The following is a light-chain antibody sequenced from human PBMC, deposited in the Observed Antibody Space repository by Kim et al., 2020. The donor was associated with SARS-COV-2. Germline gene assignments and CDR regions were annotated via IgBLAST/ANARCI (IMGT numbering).Light chain of an antibody. CDR2: RNN. V-gene: IGLV1-47*01. CDR1: SSNIGSNY. Sequence: ELTQPPSASGTPGQRVTISCSGSSSNIGSNYVYWYQQLPGTAPKVLIYRNNQRPSGVPDRFSGSKSGTSASLAISGLRSEDEADFYCAAWDDSLSGYVFGTGTKVTV. J-gene: IGLJ1*01. CDR3: AAWDDSLSGYV.